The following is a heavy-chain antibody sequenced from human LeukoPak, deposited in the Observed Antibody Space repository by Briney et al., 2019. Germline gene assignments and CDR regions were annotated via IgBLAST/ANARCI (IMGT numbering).Heavy chain of an antibody. Sequence: GGSLRLSYAASGFSFSSNWMHWVRQAPGKGLVWVSRVNSDGSGTSYADSVKGRFTISRDNAKNTLYLQMNSLRVEDTAFYYCAKDNRRHYTSGPNPDSLHWGQGALVTVSS. D-gene: IGHD6-19*01. CDR3: AKDNRRHYTSGPNPDSLH. CDR2: VNSDGSGT. CDR1: GFSFSSNW. V-gene: IGHV3-74*01. J-gene: IGHJ4*02.